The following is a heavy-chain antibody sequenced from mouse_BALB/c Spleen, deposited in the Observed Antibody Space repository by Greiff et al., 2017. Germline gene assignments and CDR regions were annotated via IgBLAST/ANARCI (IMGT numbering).Heavy chain of an antibody. J-gene: IGHJ4*01. Sequence: VQLVESGPELVKPGASVKISCKASGYAFSSSWMNWVKQRPGQGLEWIGRIYPGDGDTNYNGKFKGKATLTADKSSSTAYMQLSSLTSVDSAVYFCARGGYDLMDYWGQGTSVTVSS. CDR3: ARGGYDLMDY. V-gene: IGHV1-82*01. CDR2: IYPGDGDT. D-gene: IGHD2-14*01. CDR1: GYAFSSSW.